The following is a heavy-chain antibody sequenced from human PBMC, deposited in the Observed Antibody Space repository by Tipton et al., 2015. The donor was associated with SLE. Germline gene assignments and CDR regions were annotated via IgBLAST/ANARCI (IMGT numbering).Heavy chain of an antibody. V-gene: IGHV1-46*01. CDR1: GYIFSPSY. D-gene: IGHD3-3*01. J-gene: IGHJ4*02. Sequence: QVQLVQSGAEVKKPGASVKISCKASGYIFSPSYINWLRQALGQGLEWMGIISPSGSNTNYAQKFQGRVTMIMDTSTNTVYLELSSLRSEDTAMYYCARDTVDNEIWSGFDYWGQGTLVTVSS. CDR2: ISPSGSNT. CDR3: ARDTVDNEIWSGFDY.